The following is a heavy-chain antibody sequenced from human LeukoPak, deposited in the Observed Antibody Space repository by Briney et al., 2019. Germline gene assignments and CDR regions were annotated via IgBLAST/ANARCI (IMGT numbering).Heavy chain of an antibody. CDR3: AREVFIERWLQSGYFDY. D-gene: IGHD5-24*01. Sequence: QSGRSLRLSCAASGFTFSSYGMHWVRQAPGKGLEWVAVIWYDGSNKYYADSVKGRFTISRDNPKNTLYLLMNSLRVEDTAVYYCAREVFIERWLQSGYFDYWGQGTLVTVSS. V-gene: IGHV3-33*01. CDR2: IWYDGSNK. CDR1: GFTFSSYG. J-gene: IGHJ4*02.